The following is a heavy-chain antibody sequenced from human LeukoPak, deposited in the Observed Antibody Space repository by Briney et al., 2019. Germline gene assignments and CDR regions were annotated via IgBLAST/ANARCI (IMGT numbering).Heavy chain of an antibody. CDR3: AKPARTDYADY. J-gene: IGHJ4*02. CDR1: GFTFSSYW. D-gene: IGHD1-14*01. Sequence: QPGGSLRLSCAASGFTFSSYWMSWVRQAPGKGLEWVANIKQDGSEKYYVDSVKGRFTISRDNAKNSLYMQMNSLRAEDTAVYYCAKPARTDYADYWGQGTLVTVSS. V-gene: IGHV3-7*03. CDR2: IKQDGSEK.